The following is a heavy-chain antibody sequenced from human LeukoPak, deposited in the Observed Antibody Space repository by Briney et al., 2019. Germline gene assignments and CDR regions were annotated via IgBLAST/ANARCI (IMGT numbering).Heavy chain of an antibody. J-gene: IGHJ4*02. CDR2: ISYRGST. CDR3: ARVRPTAALDY. CDR1: GGSISSGGYY. V-gene: IGHV4-31*03. Sequence: PSQTLSLTCTVSGGSISSGGYYWSWIRQHPGKGLEWIGYISYRGSTYYNPSLESRLTISVDTSKNRFSLKLSSVTAADTAVYYCARVRPTAALDYWGQGALVTVSS. D-gene: IGHD2-2*01.